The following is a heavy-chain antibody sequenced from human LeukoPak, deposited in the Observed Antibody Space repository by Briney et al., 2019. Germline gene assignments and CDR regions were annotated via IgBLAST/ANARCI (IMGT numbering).Heavy chain of an antibody. D-gene: IGHD6-13*01. V-gene: IGHV4-34*01. CDR3: GRRGGAAALQSYYYYHSYMAV. J-gene: IGHJ6*03. CDR1: GVSFSGYY. Sequence: WETLCLSCAVSGVSFSGYYRSWIRQPPGKGLEWIGEINRSGSTNYNASVKGRVTISVGNSKNQLSLQLSSLTAADTAVYYCGRRGGAAALQSYYYYHSYMAVWGKGTTVTVSS. CDR2: INRSGST.